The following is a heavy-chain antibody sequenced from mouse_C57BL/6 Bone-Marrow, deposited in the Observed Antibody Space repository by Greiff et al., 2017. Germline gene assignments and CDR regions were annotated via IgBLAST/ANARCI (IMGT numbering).Heavy chain of an antibody. CDR2: IHPNSGST. J-gene: IGHJ1*03. D-gene: IGHD1-1*01. CDR1: GYTFTSYW. V-gene: IGHV1-64*01. CDR3: ARDTTVVAHWYFDF. Sequence: QVQLQQPGAELVKPGASVKLSCKASGYTFTSYWMHWVKQRPGQGLEWIGMIHPNSGSTNYNEKFKSKATLTVDKSSSTAYMQLSSLTSEDSAVYYCARDTTVVAHWYFDFWGTGTTVTVSS.